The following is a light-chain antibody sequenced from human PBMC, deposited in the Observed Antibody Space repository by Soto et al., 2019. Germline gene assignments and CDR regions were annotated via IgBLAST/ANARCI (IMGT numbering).Light chain of an antibody. Sequence: IVLYQSPGTLSLSPGERATLSCRASQSVSRNYIVWYQQKPGQAPRLLIYGASRRATGIPARFRGSGSGTEFTLTIDSLQSEDFAVYYCQQYNDWPPAFGGGTRLEI. CDR2: GAS. CDR1: QSVSRN. CDR3: QQYNDWPPA. J-gene: IGKJ5*01. V-gene: IGKV3D-15*01.